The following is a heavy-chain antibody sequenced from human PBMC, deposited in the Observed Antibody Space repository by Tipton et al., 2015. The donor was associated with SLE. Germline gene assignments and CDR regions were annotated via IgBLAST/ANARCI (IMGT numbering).Heavy chain of an antibody. V-gene: IGHV4-39*01. Sequence: TLSLTCNVSGGSISRSSYYWGWIRRPPGKGLEWIGSIYYMGSTYYNPSLKSRVTISVDTSKNQFSLKVSSVTAADTAVYYCGRVYSTSWPIDYWGPGTLVTVSS. D-gene: IGHD6-13*01. CDR3: GRVYSTSWPIDY. CDR2: IYYMGST. J-gene: IGHJ4*02. CDR1: GGSISRSSYY.